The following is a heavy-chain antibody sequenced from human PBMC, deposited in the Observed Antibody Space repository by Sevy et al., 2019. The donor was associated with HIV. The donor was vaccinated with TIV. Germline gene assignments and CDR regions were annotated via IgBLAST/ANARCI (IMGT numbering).Heavy chain of an antibody. CDR3: AKIDDGDFGGVVGV. Sequence: GGSLRLSCAASGFTFNRYWMSWVRRAPGKGLEWVANIKQDESEKHYADSVKGRFTISRDNTKNSLFLQLDTVRDEDSAIYYCAKIDDGDFGGVVGVWGQGTMVTVSS. CDR1: GFTFNRYW. CDR2: IKQDESEK. J-gene: IGHJ3*01. V-gene: IGHV3-7*03. D-gene: IGHD2-21*01.